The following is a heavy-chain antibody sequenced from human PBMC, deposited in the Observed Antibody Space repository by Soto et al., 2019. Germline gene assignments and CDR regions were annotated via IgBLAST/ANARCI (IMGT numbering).Heavy chain of an antibody. J-gene: IGHJ5*02. Sequence: QVQLVQSGAEVKKPGASVKVSCKASGYTFTSYDINSVRQATGQGLEWMGWMNPNSGNTGYAQKFQGRVTMTRNTSISTAYMELSSLRSEDTAVYYCAFSSSSWDWFDPWGQGTLVTVSS. D-gene: IGHD6-6*01. V-gene: IGHV1-8*01. CDR2: MNPNSGNT. CDR3: AFSSSSWDWFDP. CDR1: GYTFTSYD.